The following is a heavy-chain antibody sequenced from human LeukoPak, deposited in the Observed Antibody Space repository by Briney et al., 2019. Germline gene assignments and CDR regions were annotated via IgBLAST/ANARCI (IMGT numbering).Heavy chain of an antibody. D-gene: IGHD2-15*01. CDR3: ATSRVVVAAVLFDN. CDR2: ISSDGSNE. V-gene: IGHV3-30-3*01. Sequence: GGSLRLSCAASDLTLSTYTLPWVRQAPGKGLEWVACISSDGSNENYADSVKGRFTISRDNSKNTLYLQMNSLRDEDTAVFYCATSRVVVAAVLFDNWGQGTLVTVSS. CDR1: DLTLSTYT. J-gene: IGHJ4*02.